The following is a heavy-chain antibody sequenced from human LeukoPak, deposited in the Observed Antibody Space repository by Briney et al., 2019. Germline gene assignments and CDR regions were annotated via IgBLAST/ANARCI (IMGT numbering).Heavy chain of an antibody. Sequence: GGSLRLSCAASGFTFSSYAMHWVRQAPGKGLEWVAVISYDGSNKYYADSVKGRFTISRDNSENTLYLQMNSLRAEDTAVYYCARVPTMRYFDYWGQGTLVTVSS. V-gene: IGHV3-30*04. CDR2: ISYDGSNK. D-gene: IGHD2-2*01. J-gene: IGHJ4*02. CDR1: GFTFSSYA. CDR3: ARVPTMRYFDY.